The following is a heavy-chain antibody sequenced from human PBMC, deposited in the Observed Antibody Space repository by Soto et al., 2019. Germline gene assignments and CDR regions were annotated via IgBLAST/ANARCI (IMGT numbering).Heavy chain of an antibody. J-gene: IGHJ4*02. CDR3: ARAPMVLTRSYFDS. D-gene: IGHD3-22*01. CDR2: ISSSGNT. Sequence: SETLSLTCTVSDGSISDFYWSWIRQPPGKGLEWIGYISSSGNTNYNPSLKSRVSISVDTSKNQFSLNLTSVTAADTAVYYCARAPMVLTRSYFDSWGQGTPVTVLL. CDR1: DGSISDFY. V-gene: IGHV4-59*01.